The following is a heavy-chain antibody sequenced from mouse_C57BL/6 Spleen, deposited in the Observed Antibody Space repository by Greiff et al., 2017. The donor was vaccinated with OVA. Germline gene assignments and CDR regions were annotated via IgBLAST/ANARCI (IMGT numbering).Heavy chain of an antibody. D-gene: IGHD2-4*01. CDR3: VSIYYDYDGWYFDV. V-gene: IGHV1-82*01. Sequence: VKLVESGPELVKPGASVKISCKASGYAFSSSWMNWVKQRPGKGLEWIGRIYPGDGDTNYNGKFKGKATLTADKSSSTAYMQLSSLTSEDSAVYFCVSIYYDYDGWYFDVWGTGTTVTVSS. J-gene: IGHJ1*03. CDR2: IYPGDGDT. CDR1: GYAFSSSW.